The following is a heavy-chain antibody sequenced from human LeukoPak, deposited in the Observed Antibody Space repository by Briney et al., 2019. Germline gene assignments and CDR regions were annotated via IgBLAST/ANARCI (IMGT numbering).Heavy chain of an antibody. CDR3: ARVYDSSGYYSLMFDY. V-gene: IGHV3-30*04. CDR1: GFTFSSYA. J-gene: IGHJ4*02. Sequence: PGGSLRLSCAASGFTFSSYAMHWVRQAPGKGLEWVAVISYDGSNKYYADSVKGRFTISRDNSKNTLYLQMNSLRAEDTAVYYCARVYDSSGYYSLMFDYWGQGTLVTVSS. CDR2: ISYDGSNK. D-gene: IGHD3-22*01.